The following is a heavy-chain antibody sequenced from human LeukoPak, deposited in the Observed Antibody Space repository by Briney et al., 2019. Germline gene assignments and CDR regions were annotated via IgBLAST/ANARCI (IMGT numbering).Heavy chain of an antibody. CDR3: AETMVRGS. D-gene: IGHD3-10*01. V-gene: IGHV3-7*01. J-gene: IGHJ4*02. CDR2: IKQDGSEK. CDR1: GFTFSSYN. Sequence: PGGSLRLSCAASGFTFSSYNMNWVRQAPGKGLEWVANIKQDGSEKYYVDSVKGRFTISRDNAKNSLYLQMNSLRAEDTAVYYCAETMVRGSWGQGTLVTVSS.